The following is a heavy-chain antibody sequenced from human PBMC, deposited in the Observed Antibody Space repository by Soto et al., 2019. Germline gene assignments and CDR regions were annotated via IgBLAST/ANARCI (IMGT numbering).Heavy chain of an antibody. CDR1: GRSISSGGYY. CDR3: ARRYSSAFDI. D-gene: IGHD6-13*01. J-gene: IGHJ3*02. Sequence: SETLSLTCPVSGRSISSGGYYWSWLRQHPGKGLEWIGYIYYSGSTNYNPALKSRVTISVDTSKNQFSLKLSSVTAADTAVYYCARRYSSAFDIWGQGTMVTVSS. V-gene: IGHV4-61*08. CDR2: IYYSGST.